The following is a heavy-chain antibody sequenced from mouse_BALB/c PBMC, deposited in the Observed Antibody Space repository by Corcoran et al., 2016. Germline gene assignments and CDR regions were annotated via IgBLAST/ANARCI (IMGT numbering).Heavy chain of an antibody. CDR3: ASVYDGYYRFAY. Sequence: DVQLQVSGPGLVNNSQSLSLTSSVTGYSITSGYYCNWIRQFLGNKLEWMGYISYDGSNNYNPSLKNRISLTRDTSKKQFVLKLNSVTTEDTATYYCASVYDGYYRFAYWGQGTLVTVSA. D-gene: IGHD2-3*01. CDR2: ISYDGSN. V-gene: IGHV3-6*02. J-gene: IGHJ3*01. CDR1: GYSITSGYY.